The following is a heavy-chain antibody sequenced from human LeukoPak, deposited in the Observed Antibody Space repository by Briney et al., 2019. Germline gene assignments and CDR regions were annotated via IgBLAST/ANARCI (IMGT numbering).Heavy chain of an antibody. Sequence: GGSLRLSCAASGFTFSAHAIHWVRQAPGKGLEWVAVMSYDGGDKYYADSVEGRFTISRDTSKNTLYLQMNSLRAEDTAVYYCAKDRFLEWLLRGTFYYWGQGTLVTVSS. CDR3: AKDRFLEWLLRGTFYY. D-gene: IGHD3-3*01. CDR2: MSYDGGDK. V-gene: IGHV3-30-3*01. J-gene: IGHJ4*02. CDR1: GFTFSAHA.